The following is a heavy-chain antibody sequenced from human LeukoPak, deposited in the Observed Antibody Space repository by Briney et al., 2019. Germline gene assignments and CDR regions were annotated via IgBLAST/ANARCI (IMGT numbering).Heavy chain of an antibody. CDR2: IYPGDADT. D-gene: IGHD5-18*01. CDR1: GYSFTSYL. V-gene: IGHV5-51*01. J-gene: IGHJ4*02. Sequence: GESLLISCKGSGYSFTSYLIGWVRQMPGKGLEWRGIIYPGDADTRYSPSLEGQVTISADKSISTAYLQWSSLKASDTVMYYCARLKDTAMAIFDYWGQGTLVTVSS. CDR3: ARLKDTAMAIFDY.